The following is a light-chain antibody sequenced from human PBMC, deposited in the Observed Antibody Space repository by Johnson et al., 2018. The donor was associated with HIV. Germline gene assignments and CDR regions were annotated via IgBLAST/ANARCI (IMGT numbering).Light chain of an antibody. CDR3: GTWDSSLSAYV. Sequence: QSVLTQPPSVSAAPGQKVTISCSGSNSNIGDNYVSWYQQVPGTAPKLLIYDNTKRPSGIPDRFSGSKSDTSATLGITGLQTGDEADYYCGTWDSSLSAYVFGTWTNVTVL. CDR2: DNT. CDR1: NSNIGDNY. V-gene: IGLV1-51*01. J-gene: IGLJ1*01.